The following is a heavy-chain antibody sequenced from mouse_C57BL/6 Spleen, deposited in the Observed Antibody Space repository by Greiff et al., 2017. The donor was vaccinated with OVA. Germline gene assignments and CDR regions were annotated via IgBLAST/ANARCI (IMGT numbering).Heavy chain of an antibody. CDR3: ARSNYYGSSPRAMDY. Sequence: VQLQQPGAELVMPGASVKLSCKASGYTFTSYWMHWVKQRPGQGLEWIGEIDPSDSYTNYNQKFKGKSTLTVDKSSSTAYMQLSSLTSEDSAVYYCARSNYYGSSPRAMDYWGQGTSVTVSS. D-gene: IGHD1-1*01. V-gene: IGHV1-69*01. J-gene: IGHJ4*01. CDR1: GYTFTSYW. CDR2: IDPSDSYT.